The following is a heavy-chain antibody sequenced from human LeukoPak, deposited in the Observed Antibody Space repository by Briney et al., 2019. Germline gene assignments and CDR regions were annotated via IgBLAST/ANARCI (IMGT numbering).Heavy chain of an antibody. D-gene: IGHD5-24*01. V-gene: IGHV3-23*01. CDR2: VSDSGRST. CDR1: GFTFSSYP. J-gene: IGHJ4*02. Sequence: GGSLRLSCAASGFTFSSYPMSRVRQAPGKGLEWVSAVSDSGRSTYYADSVKGRFTISRDNSKNTLYLQMSSLRAEDTAVYYCAKRSNSKCFDFWGQGTLVTVSS. CDR3: AKRSNSKCFDF.